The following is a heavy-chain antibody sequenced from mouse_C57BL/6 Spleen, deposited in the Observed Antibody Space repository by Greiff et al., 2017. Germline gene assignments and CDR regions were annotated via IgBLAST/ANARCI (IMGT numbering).Heavy chain of an antibody. J-gene: IGHJ4*01. V-gene: IGHV1-53*01. CDR2: INPSNGGT. CDR3: AFYYYGSRAYYAMDY. D-gene: IGHD1-1*01. CDR1: GYTFTSYW. Sequence: VKLQQPGTELVKPGASVKLSCKASGYTFTSYWMHWVKQRPGQGLEWIGNINPSNGGTNYNEKFKSKATLTVDKSSSTAYMQLSSLTSEDSAVYYCAFYYYGSRAYYAMDYWGQGTSVTVSS.